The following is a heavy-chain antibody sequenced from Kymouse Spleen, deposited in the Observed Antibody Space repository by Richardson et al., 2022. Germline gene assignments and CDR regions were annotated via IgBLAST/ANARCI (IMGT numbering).Heavy chain of an antibody. CDR3: ARDHYYGSGFYGMDV. Sequence: EVQLVESGGGLVQPGGSLRLSCAASGFTFSSYSMNWVRQAPGKGLEWVSYISSSSSTIYYADSVKGRFTISRDNAKNSLYLQMNSLRDEDTAVYYCARDHYYGSGFYGMDVWGQGTTVTVSS. CDR2: ISSSSSTI. CDR1: GFTFSSYS. D-gene: IGHD3-10*01. V-gene: IGHV3-48*02. J-gene: IGHJ6*02.